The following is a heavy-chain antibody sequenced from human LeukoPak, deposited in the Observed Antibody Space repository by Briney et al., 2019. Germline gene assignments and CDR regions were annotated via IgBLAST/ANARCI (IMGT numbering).Heavy chain of an antibody. Sequence: GGSLRLSCAASGFTFSSYWMHWVRQAPGKGLVWVSGISGSGGSIYYADSVKGRFTISRDNSKNTLYLQMNSLRVEDTAVYYCARYPYYYDSSGAGAFDIWGQGAMVTVSS. CDR1: GFTFSSYW. J-gene: IGHJ3*02. CDR2: ISGSGGSI. CDR3: ARYPYYYDSSGAGAFDI. V-gene: IGHV3-23*01. D-gene: IGHD3-22*01.